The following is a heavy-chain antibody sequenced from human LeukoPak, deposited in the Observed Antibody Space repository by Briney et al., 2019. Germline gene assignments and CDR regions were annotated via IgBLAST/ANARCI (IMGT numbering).Heavy chain of an antibody. J-gene: IGHJ3*02. CDR2: IYYSGST. D-gene: IGHD5-24*01. CDR3: ARDDRWLQLSTHAFDI. V-gene: IGHV4-59*01. CDR1: GDSISSYY. Sequence: LETLSLTCTVSGDSISSYYWSWIRQPPGKGLEWIGYIYYSGSTNYNPSLKSRVTISVDTSKNQFSLKLSSATAADTAVYYCARDDRWLQLSTHAFDIWGQGTMVTVSS.